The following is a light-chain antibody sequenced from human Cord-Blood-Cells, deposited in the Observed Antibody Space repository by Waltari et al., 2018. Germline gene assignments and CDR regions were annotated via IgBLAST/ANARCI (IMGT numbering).Light chain of an antibody. Sequence: QSALTQPASESDSPGPSITIPFTRTSRDVGSSNLFSWYQQHPGKAPKLMIYEGSKRPSGVSNRFSGSKSGNTASLTISGLQAEDEADYYCCSYAGSSTWVFGGGTKLTVL. V-gene: IGLV2-23*01. CDR1: SRDVGSSNL. CDR2: EGS. CDR3: CSYAGSSTWV. J-gene: IGLJ3*02.